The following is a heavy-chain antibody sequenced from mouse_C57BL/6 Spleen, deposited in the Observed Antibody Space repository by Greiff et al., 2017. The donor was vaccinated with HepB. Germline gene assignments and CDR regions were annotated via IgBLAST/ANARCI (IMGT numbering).Heavy chain of an antibody. CDR1: GFTFSDYY. CDR3: ARFMMGWFAY. CDR2: ISNGGGST. J-gene: IGHJ3*01. V-gene: IGHV5-12*01. Sequence: EVKLVESGGGLVQPGGSLKLSCAASGFTFSDYYMYWVRQTPEKRLEWVAYISNGGGSTYYPATVKGRFTISRDNAKNTLYMQMSRLKSEDTAMYYCARFMMGWFAYWGQGTLVTVSA. D-gene: IGHD2-3*01.